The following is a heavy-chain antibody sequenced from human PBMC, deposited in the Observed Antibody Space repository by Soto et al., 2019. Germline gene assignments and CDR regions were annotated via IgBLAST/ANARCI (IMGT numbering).Heavy chain of an antibody. Sequence: GGSLRLSCAASGFPFSSYVMSWVRQAPGKGLEWVSGISGGGSNTFYADPVKGRFTISRDNSKNTLLLQMNSLGAEDTAVYYCAKDSNKYSSSLRGRYFDYWGQGIGVTVS. J-gene: IGHJ4*02. D-gene: IGHD4-4*01. CDR1: GFPFSSYV. CDR3: AKDSNKYSSSLRGRYFDY. CDR2: ISGGGSNT. V-gene: IGHV3-23*01.